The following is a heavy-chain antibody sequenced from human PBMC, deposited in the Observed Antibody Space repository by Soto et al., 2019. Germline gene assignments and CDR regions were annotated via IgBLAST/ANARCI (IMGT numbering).Heavy chain of an antibody. J-gene: IGHJ4*02. V-gene: IGHV3-64*02. CDR1: GFTFSSYP. Sequence: VGSLRLSCAASGFTFSSYPMHWVRQAPGKGLEHVSSTSGDGRIMYYLDSVKGRFTISRDNSKNTLYLQMGSLRTEDMAVYYCARGRAAYYFDYWGQGALVTVS. CDR3: ARGRAAYYFDY. D-gene: IGHD6-25*01. CDR2: TSGDGRIM.